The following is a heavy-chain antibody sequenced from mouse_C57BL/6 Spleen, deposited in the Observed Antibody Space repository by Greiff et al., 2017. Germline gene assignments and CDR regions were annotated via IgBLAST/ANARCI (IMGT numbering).Heavy chain of an antibody. CDR1: GFTFSSYT. Sequence: EVQLVESGGGLVKPGGSLKLSCAASGFTFSSYTMSWVRQTPEKRLEWVATISGGGGNTYYPDSVKGRFTISRDNAKNTLYLQMSSLRSEDTALYYCARKTGTGYFDYWGQGTTLTVSS. CDR2: ISGGGGNT. D-gene: IGHD4-1*01. J-gene: IGHJ2*01. V-gene: IGHV5-9*01. CDR3: ARKTGTGYFDY.